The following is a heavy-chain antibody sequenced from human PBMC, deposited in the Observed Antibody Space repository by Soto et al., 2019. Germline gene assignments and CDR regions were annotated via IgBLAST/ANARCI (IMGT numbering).Heavy chain of an antibody. V-gene: IGHV3-15*07. D-gene: IGHD6-13*01. CDR1: GFTFSNAW. CDR2: IKSKTDGGTT. Sequence: PGGSLRLSCAASGFTFSNAWMNWVRQAPGKGLEWVGRIKSKTDGGTTDYAAPVKGRFTISRDNAKNTLYLQMNSLRAEDTAVYYCARGPLARSSHFDDWGQGTLVTVSS. CDR3: ARGPLARSSHFDD. J-gene: IGHJ4*02.